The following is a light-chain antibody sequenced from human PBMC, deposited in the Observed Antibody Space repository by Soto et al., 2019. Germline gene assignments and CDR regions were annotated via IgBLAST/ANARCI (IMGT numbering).Light chain of an antibody. V-gene: IGKV3D-15*01. CDR2: RAS. CDR3: QQYNSWPPEYT. J-gene: IGKJ2*01. CDR1: QSVTTR. Sequence: EIVMTQSPATLSVSPGERATLSCRASQSVTTRLAWYQQKPGQAPRLLIYRASTRATGIPARFSGSGSETEFTLTISSLQSEDFAVCHCQQYNSWPPEYTFGQGTKLEI.